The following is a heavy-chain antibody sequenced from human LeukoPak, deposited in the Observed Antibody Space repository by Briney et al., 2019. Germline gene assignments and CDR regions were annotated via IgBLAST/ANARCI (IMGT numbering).Heavy chain of an antibody. CDR2: INSDGSST. CDR1: GFTFSSYW. J-gene: IGHJ4*02. CDR3: AKSRDGYNYYHYFDY. Sequence: PGGSLRLSCAASGFTFSSYWMHWVRQAPGKGLVWVSRINSDGSSTSYADSVKGRFTISRDNAKNTLYLQMNSLRAEDTAVYYCAKSRDGYNYYHYFDYWGQGTLVTVSS. D-gene: IGHD5-24*01. V-gene: IGHV3-74*01.